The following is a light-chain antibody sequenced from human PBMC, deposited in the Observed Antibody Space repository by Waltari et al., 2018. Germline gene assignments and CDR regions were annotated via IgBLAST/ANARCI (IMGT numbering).Light chain of an antibody. CDR3: QVWDANTDPGV. V-gene: IGLV3-21*01. CDR1: NIESKS. Sequence: SYVLTQPPSVSVAPGETARITCGGNNIESKSVHWYRQRPGQAPVVVISYDNDRAAGIPGRFSGSNSGNTALTISRVEAGDEADYDCQVWDANTDPGVFGTGTEVTVL. CDR2: YDN. J-gene: IGLJ1*01.